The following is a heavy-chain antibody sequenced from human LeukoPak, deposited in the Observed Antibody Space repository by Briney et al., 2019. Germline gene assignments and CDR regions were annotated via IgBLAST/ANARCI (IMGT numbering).Heavy chain of an antibody. CDR1: GGSFSGYY. CDR3: AKGSGYYPIHDYYMDV. Sequence: SETLSLTCAVYGGSFSGYYWSWIRQPPGKGLEWIGEINHSGSTNYNPSLKSRVTISVDTSKNQFSLKLSSVTAADTAVYYCAKGSGYYPIHDYYMDVWGKGTTVTVSS. CDR2: INHSGST. V-gene: IGHV4-34*01. J-gene: IGHJ6*03. D-gene: IGHD3-22*01.